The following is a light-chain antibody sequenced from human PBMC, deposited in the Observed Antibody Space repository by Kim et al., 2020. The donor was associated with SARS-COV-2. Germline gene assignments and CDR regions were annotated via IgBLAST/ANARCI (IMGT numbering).Light chain of an antibody. J-gene: IGLJ1*01. CDR2: GKN. CDR1: SLTSFY. V-gene: IGLV3-19*01. CDR3: ISRDRSGHRYV. Sequence: SSELTQDPAVSVALGQTVRITCQGDSLTSFYASWYRQKPGQAPVLVFFGKNNRPSGVPDRFSASSSGDTASLTIGVAQAEDEGDYYCISRDRSGHRYVFGTGTKVTVL.